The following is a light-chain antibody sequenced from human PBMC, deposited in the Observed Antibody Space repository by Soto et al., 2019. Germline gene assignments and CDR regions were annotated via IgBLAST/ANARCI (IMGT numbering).Light chain of an antibody. J-gene: IGKJ5*01. V-gene: IGKV3-20*01. CDR3: QQYGSSPPSI. CDR2: DAV. CDR1: QSVTSNY. Sequence: ETVLTQSPGTLSLSPGESATLSCRASQSVTSNYLAWYQQKPGQAPRLLIYDAVYRATGIPDRFSGSGSGTDFTLTISRLEPEDFAVYSCQQYGSSPPSIFGQGTRLE.